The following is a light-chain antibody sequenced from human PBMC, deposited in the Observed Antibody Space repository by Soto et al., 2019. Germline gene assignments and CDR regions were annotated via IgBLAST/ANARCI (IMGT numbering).Light chain of an antibody. CDR1: RSNIGAGYD. CDR2: GNS. V-gene: IGLV1-40*01. CDR3: QSYDSSLSGVV. J-gene: IGLJ2*01. Sequence: QSALTQPPSVSGAPGQRVTISCTGSRSNIGAGYDVHWYQQLPGIAPKLLTYGNSNRPSGVPDRLSASKSGTSASLAITGLQAEDEADYYCQSYDSSLSGVVFGGGTKVTVL.